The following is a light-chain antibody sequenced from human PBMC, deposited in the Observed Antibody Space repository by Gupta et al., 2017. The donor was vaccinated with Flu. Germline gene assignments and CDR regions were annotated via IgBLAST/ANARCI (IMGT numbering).Light chain of an antibody. CDR1: HSVSSSY. CDR3: HQYDTSPPMWT. V-gene: IGKV3-20*01. CDR2: GAS. Sequence: EIVLTQSPGTLSLSPGERATLSCRASHSVSSSYLGWYQQKPGQASRLLIYGASNRATGIPDRFSGSGSGTDFTLTINRLEPEDFAVYYCHQYDTSPPMWTFGQGTKVEIK. J-gene: IGKJ1*01.